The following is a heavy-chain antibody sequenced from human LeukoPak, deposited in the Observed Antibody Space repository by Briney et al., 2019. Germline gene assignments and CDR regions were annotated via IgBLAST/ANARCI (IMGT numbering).Heavy chain of an antibody. V-gene: IGHV4-34*01. J-gene: IGHJ6*02. D-gene: IGHD6-6*01. CDR2: INHSGST. CDR1: GGSFSGYY. Sequence: PSETLSLTCAVYGGSFSGYYWSWIRQPPGKGLEWIGEINHSGSTNYNPSLKSRVTISVDTSKNQFSLKLSSVTAADTAVYYRARGSLVGGIYYYYGMDVWGQGTTVTVSS. CDR3: ARGSLVGGIYYYYGMDV.